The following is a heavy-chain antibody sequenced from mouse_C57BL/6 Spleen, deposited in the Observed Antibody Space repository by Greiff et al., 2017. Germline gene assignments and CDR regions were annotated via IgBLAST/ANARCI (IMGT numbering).Heavy chain of an antibody. CDR1: GYAFSSSW. V-gene: IGHV1-82*01. Sequence: QVQLKQSGPELVKPGASVKISCKASGYAFSSSWMNWVKQRPGKGLEWIGRIYPGDGDTNYNGKFKGKATLTADKSSSTAYMQLSSLTSEDSAVYFCARGVVAAYYFDYWGPGTTLTVSS. D-gene: IGHD1-1*01. CDR3: ARGVVAAYYFDY. J-gene: IGHJ2*01. CDR2: IYPGDGDT.